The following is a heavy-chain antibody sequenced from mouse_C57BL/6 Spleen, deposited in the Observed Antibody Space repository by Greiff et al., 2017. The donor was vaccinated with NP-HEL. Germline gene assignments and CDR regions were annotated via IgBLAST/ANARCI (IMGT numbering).Heavy chain of an antibody. V-gene: IGHV1-15*01. J-gene: IGHJ2*01. CDR1: GYTFTDYE. Sequence: QVQLKQSGAELVRPGASVTLSCKASGYTFTDYEMHWVKQTPVHGLEWIGAIDPETGGTAYNQKFKGKAILTADKSSSTAYMELRSLTSEDSAVYYCTRYGSSTYYFDYWGQGTTLTVSS. D-gene: IGHD1-1*01. CDR3: TRYGSSTYYFDY. CDR2: IDPETGGT.